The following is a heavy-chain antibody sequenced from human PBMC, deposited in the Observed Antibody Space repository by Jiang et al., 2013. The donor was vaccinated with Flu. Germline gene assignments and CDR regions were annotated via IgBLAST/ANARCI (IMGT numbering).Heavy chain of an antibody. CDR1: GYTFTSYA. J-gene: IGHJ3*02. V-gene: IGHV7-4-1*01. Sequence: QSGSELKKPGASVKVSCKASGYTFTSYAMNWVRQAPGQGLEWMGWINTNTGNPTYAQGFTGRFVFSLDTSVSTAYPQICSLKAEDTAVYYCARDRRSYYDFWSGYYSPNAFDIWGQGTMVTVSS. CDR2: INTNTGNP. CDR3: ARDRRSYYDFWSGYYSPNAFDI. D-gene: IGHD3-3*01.